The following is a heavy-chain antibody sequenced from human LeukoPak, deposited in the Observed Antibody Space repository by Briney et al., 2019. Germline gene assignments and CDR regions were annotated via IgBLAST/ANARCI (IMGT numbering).Heavy chain of an antibody. CDR1: GYTFTSYG. CDR2: ISAYNGNT. Sequence: ASVKVSCKASGYTFTSYGISWVRQAPGQGLEWMGWISAYNGNTNYAQKLQGRVTMTTDTSTSTAYMELSRLRSDDTAVYYCARDLVVVVAATAGRFDPWGQGTLVTVSA. V-gene: IGHV1-18*01. CDR3: ARDLVVVVAATAGRFDP. D-gene: IGHD2-15*01. J-gene: IGHJ5*02.